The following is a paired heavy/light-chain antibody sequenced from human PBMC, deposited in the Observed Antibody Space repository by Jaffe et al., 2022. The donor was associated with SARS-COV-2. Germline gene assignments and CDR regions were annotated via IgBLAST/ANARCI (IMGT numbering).Light chain of an antibody. CDR1: QSVSSN. J-gene: IGKJ1*01. Sequence: EIVMTQSPATLSVSPGERATLSCRASQSVSSNLAWYQQKPGQAPRLLIYGASTRATGIPARFSGSGSGTEFTLTISSLQSEDFAVYYCQQYNNWPPRTFGQGTKVEIK. CDR2: GAS. V-gene: IGKV3-15*01. CDR3: QQYNNWPPRT.
Heavy chain of an antibody. Sequence: QVQLVESGGGLVKPGGSLRLSCAASGFTFSDYYMSWIRQAPGKGLEWVSYISSSGSTIYYADSVKGRFTISRDNAKNSLYLQMNSLRAEDTAVYYCAREWGDTAMPIDDYWGQGTLVTVSS. CDR3: AREWGDTAMPIDDY. CDR1: GFTFSDYY. D-gene: IGHD5-18*01. CDR2: ISSSGSTI. V-gene: IGHV3-11*01. J-gene: IGHJ4*02.